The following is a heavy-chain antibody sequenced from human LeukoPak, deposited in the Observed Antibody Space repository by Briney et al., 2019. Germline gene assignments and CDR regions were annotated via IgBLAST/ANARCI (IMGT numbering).Heavy chain of an antibody. CDR2: ISGSGGST. CDR1: GFTFSSYA. Sequence: GGSLRLSCAASGFTFSSYAMSWVRQAPGKGLEWVSAISGSGGSTYYADSVKGRFTISRDNSKNTLYLQMNSLRAEDTAVYYCAKEDGRRWPPMWASSNWSPYYFDYWGQGSLVTVSS. V-gene: IGHV3-23*01. D-gene: IGHD6-13*01. CDR3: AKEDGRRWPPMWASSNWSPYYFDY. J-gene: IGHJ4*02.